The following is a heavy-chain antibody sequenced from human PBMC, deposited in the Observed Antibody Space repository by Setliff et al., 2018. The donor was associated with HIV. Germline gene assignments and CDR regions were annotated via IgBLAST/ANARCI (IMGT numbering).Heavy chain of an antibody. V-gene: IGHV1-8*02. CDR1: GYTFSSHD. CDR3: ARFLPGYSSSWYFGYSYYGMDV. J-gene: IGHJ6*02. D-gene: IGHD6-13*01. CDR2: MNPKSGNS. Sequence: GASVKVSCKASGYTFSSHDINWVRQATGQGLEWMGWMNPKSGNSGYAQKFQGRVTMTRNTSISTAYMELRSLTSEDTAVYYCARFLPGYSSSWYFGYSYYGMDVWGQGTTVTAP.